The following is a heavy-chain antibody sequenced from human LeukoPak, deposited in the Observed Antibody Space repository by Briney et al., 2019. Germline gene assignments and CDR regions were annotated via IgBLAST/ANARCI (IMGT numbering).Heavy chain of an antibody. CDR1: GFTFSTYN. CDR3: ARNLDS. CDR2: IGTSSAAI. Sequence: GGSLRLSCSASGFTFSTYNMNWVRQAPGKGLEWVSFIGTSSAAIYYADSVKGRFTISRDNARKSLYLQMNSLRDEDTAVYYCARNLDSWGQGTLVTVSS. V-gene: IGHV3-48*02. J-gene: IGHJ5*01.